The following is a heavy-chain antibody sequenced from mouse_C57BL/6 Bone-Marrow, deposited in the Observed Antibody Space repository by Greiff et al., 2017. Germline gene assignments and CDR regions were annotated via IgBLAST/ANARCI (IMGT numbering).Heavy chain of an antibody. Sequence: EVQLQQSGAELVRPGASVKLSCTASGFNIKDDYMHWVKQGPEQGLEWIGWIDPENGDTEYASKFQGKATITANTAANTAYLQLSSLTSEDTAVYYCTVDYYGSSWGFAYWGQGTLVTVSA. D-gene: IGHD1-1*01. V-gene: IGHV14-4*01. CDR3: TVDYYGSSWGFAY. CDR2: IDPENGDT. J-gene: IGHJ3*01. CDR1: GFNIKDDY.